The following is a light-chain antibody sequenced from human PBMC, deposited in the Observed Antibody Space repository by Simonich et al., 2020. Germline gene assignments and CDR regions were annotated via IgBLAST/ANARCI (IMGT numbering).Light chain of an antibody. V-gene: IGKV3D-20*01. Sequence: EIVLTQSPGTLSLSPGERATLSCRASQSVSSSYLSWYQQKPGLAPRLLIYDASSRATCIPDRFSGSGSGTDFTLTISRLEPEDFAVYYCQQYGSSPWTFGQGTKVEIK. J-gene: IGKJ1*01. CDR1: QSVSSSY. CDR2: DAS. CDR3: QQYGSSPWT.